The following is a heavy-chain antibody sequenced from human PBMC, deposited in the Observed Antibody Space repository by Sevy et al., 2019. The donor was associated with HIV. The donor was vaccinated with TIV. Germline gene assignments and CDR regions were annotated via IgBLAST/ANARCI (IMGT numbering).Heavy chain of an antibody. V-gene: IGHV4-61*01. J-gene: IGHJ6*02. CDR2: IYYSGST. D-gene: IGHD3-10*01. Sequence: ETLSLTCTVSGGSVSSGSYYWSWIRQPPGKGLEWIGYIYYSGSTNYNPSLKSRVTISVDTSKNQFSLKLSSVTAADTAVYYCARAMAHYYYYGMDVWGQGTTVTVSS. CDR3: ARAMAHYYYYGMDV. CDR1: GGSVSSGSYY.